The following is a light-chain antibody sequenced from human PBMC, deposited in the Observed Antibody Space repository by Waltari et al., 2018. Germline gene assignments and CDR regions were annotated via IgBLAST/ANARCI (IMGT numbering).Light chain of an antibody. CDR2: AAS. CDR1: QGINNY. Sequence: DIQMTQSPSPLSAFVGDRVTITCRASQGINNYLAWYQQKPGKAPKFLISAASTLQSGGPSRFSGSGSGTYFTLTISSLQPEDVATYYCQKYNSAPLTFGGGTKVEIK. CDR3: QKYNSAPLT. V-gene: IGKV1-27*01. J-gene: IGKJ4*01.